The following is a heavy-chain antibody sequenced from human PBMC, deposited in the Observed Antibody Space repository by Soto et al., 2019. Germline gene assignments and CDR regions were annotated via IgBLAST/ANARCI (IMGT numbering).Heavy chain of an antibody. Sequence: QVRLQQWGAGLLKPSETLPLTCAVYGGSFSDYYWSWIRQPPGKGLEWIGEINHSGSTNYNPSLKGRVTISVDTSKNPFSLKLNSVTAADTAVYYCAREVPSRYFDLWGRGTPVTVSS. CDR1: GGSFSDYY. CDR3: AREVPSRYFDL. J-gene: IGHJ2*01. CDR2: INHSGST. D-gene: IGHD3-10*01. V-gene: IGHV4-34*01.